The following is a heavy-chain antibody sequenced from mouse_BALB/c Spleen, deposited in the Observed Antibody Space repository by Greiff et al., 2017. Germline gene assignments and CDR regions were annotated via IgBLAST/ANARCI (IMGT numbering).Heavy chain of an antibody. Sequence: QVQLQQSGADLVRPGASVKMSCKASGFTFTSYTMHWVKQSPGKGLEWIGYINPSSGYTNYNQKFKDKATLTADKSSSTAYMQLSSLTSEDSAVDYGARGHDGFAYWGQGTTLTVSS. V-gene: IGHV1S26*01. J-gene: IGHJ2*01. CDR3: ARGHDGFAY. CDR1: GFTFTSYT. CDR2: INPSSGYT. D-gene: IGHD2-3*01.